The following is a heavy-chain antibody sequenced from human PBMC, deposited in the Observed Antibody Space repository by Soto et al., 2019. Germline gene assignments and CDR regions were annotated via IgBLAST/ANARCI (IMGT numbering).Heavy chain of an antibody. CDR3: ERGLYSYGPFDY. J-gene: IGHJ4*02. D-gene: IGHD5-18*01. CDR2: IYYSGST. V-gene: IGHV4-39*07. Sequence: SETLSLTCTVSGGSISSSSYYWGWIRQPPGKGLEWIGSIYYSGSTYYNPSLKSRVTISVDTSKNQFSLKLSSVTAADTAVYYCERGLYSYGPFDYWGQGTLVTVSS. CDR1: GGSISSSSYY.